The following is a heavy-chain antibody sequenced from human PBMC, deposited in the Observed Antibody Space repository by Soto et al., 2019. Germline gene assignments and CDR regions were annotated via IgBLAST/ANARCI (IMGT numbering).Heavy chain of an antibody. J-gene: IGHJ6*02. CDR3: ARESIAVAGYYYYGMDV. Sequence: GGSLRFSCAASGFTFSSYAMHWVRQAPGKGLEWVAVISYDGSNKYYADSVKGRFTISRDNSKNTLYLQMNSLRAEDTAVYYCARESIAVAGYYYYGMDVWGQGTTVTVSS. D-gene: IGHD6-19*01. CDR2: ISYDGSNK. V-gene: IGHV3-30-3*01. CDR1: GFTFSSYA.